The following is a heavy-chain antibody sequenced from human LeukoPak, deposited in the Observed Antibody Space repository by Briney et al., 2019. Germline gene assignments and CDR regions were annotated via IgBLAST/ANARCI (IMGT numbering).Heavy chain of an antibody. CDR3: AREDLGPHAFDI. CDR1: GGTFSSYA. CDR2: IIPIFGTA. V-gene: IGHV1-69*05. J-gene: IGHJ3*02. Sequence: SVKVSCKASGGTFSSYAISWVRQAPGQGLEWMGRIIPIFGTANYAQKFQGRVTITTDESTSTAYMELSSLGSEDTAVYYCAREDLGPHAFDIWGQGTMVTVSS. D-gene: IGHD3-16*01.